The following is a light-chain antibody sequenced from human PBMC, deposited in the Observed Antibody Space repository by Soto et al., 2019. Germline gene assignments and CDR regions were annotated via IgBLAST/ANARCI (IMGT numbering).Light chain of an antibody. CDR1: SSDVGGYNY. CDR2: DVS. Sequence: QSALIQPASVSGSPGQSIAISCTGTSSDVGGYNYVSWYQLHPDKAPKLIIYDVSNRPSGVSNRFSGSKSGNTASLTISGLQPEDEADYYCSSYTSSITRVFGTGTKLTVL. V-gene: IGLV2-14*01. CDR3: SSYTSSITRV. J-gene: IGLJ1*01.